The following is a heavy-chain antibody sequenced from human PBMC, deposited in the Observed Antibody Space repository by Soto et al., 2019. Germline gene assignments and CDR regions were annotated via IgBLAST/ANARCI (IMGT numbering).Heavy chain of an antibody. CDR1: GGSISSSNW. CDR3: ARTLGFYDILTGLDY. Sequence: PSETLSLTCAVSGGSISSSNWWSWVRQPPGKGLEWIGEIYHSGSTNYNPSLKSRVTISVDKSKNQFSLKLSSVTAADTAVYYCARTLGFYDILTGLDYWGQGTLVTVSS. J-gene: IGHJ4*02. D-gene: IGHD3-9*01. V-gene: IGHV4-4*02. CDR2: IYHSGST.